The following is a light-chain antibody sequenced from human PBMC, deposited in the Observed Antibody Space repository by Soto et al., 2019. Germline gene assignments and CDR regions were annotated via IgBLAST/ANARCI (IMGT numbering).Light chain of an antibody. J-gene: IGKJ4*01. Sequence: EIVLTQSPGALSVAPGETLSLPCRASEAINNNFVAWYQQRPGQVPRLLMYGASIRVSGVPDRISGRRSGTGFILNIARVEPEDSAVYFCQQYHLSPLTFGGGTQV. CDR3: QQYHLSPLT. CDR2: GAS. CDR1: EAINNNF. V-gene: IGKV3-20*01.